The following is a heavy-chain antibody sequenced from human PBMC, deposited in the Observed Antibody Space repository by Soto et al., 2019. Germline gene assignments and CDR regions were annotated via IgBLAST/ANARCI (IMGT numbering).Heavy chain of an antibody. CDR2: ISRSAGNT. J-gene: IGHJ3*02. CDR1: GFTFSSYS. CDR3: ARDQVPGLDAFDI. V-gene: IGHV3-21*01. Sequence: EVQVVESGGGLVKPGGSLRLSCAASGFTFSSYSMNWVRQAPGKGLEWVSSISRSAGNTYYADSVKGRFTISRDNAKNSMYLQMNSLRADDTAVYYCARDQVPGLDAFDIWGQGTMVTVSS.